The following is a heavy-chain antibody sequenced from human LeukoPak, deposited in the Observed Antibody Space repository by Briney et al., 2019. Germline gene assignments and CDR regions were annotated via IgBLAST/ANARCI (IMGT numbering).Heavy chain of an antibody. CDR2: INHSGST. J-gene: IGHJ5*02. Sequence: SETLSLTCAVYGRSFSGYYWSWIRQPPGKGLEWIGEINHSGSTNYNPSLKCRVTISVDTSKNQFSLKLSSVTAADTAVYYCARAGSSYGYSWFDPGGQGTLVTVSS. V-gene: IGHV4-34*01. CDR3: ARAGSSYGYSWFDP. CDR1: GRSFSGYY. D-gene: IGHD5-18*01.